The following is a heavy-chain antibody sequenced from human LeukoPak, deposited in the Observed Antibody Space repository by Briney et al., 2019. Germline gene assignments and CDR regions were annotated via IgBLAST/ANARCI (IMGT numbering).Heavy chain of an antibody. Sequence: GGSLRLSCAASGFTVSSNYMSWVRRAPGKGLEWLPLIYSGGTYYADSVKGRFTIYRNNCKNTLYLQMNSLRPEDTAVYYCATSEYTYGLFDYWGQGTLVTVSS. CDR1: GFTVSSNY. V-gene: IGHV3-66*02. J-gene: IGHJ4*02. D-gene: IGHD5-18*01. CDR2: IYSGGT. CDR3: ATSEYTYGLFDY.